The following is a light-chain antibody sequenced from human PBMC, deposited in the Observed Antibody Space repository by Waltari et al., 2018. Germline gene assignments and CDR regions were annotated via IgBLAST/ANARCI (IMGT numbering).Light chain of an antibody. CDR1: SSDIGLYNY. CDR2: GVT. J-gene: IGLJ2*01. CDR3: CSYTTSRTWV. V-gene: IGLV2-14*01. Sequence: QSAPTQPPSVSGSPGQSVAISCTGSSSDIGLYNYVSWYQQHPGKAPKVMIFGVTNRPSGVSDRFSGSKSGNTASLTISGLRAEDEADYYCCSYTTSRTWVFGGGTRLTVL.